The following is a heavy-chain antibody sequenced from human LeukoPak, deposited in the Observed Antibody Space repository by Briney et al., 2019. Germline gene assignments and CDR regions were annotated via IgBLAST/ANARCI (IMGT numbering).Heavy chain of an antibody. CDR1: GFTFSSYG. CDR2: IKSGGSST. V-gene: IGHV3-74*01. Sequence: PGGSLRLSCAASGFTFSSYGMSWVRQAPGKGLVWVSRIKSGGSSTSYADSVKGRFTISRDNAKNTLYLQMNSLRAEDTAVYYCARVRSGYSYGVDYWGQGTLVTVSS. D-gene: IGHD5-18*01. J-gene: IGHJ4*02. CDR3: ARVRSGYSYGVDY.